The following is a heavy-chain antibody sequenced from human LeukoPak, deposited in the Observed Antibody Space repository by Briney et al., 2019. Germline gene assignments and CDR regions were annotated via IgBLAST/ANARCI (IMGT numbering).Heavy chain of an antibody. V-gene: IGHV4-34*01. CDR2: VNHSGYT. CDR1: GTSFTSFF. CDR3: ARMTTGHDY. D-gene: IGHD4-17*01. J-gene: IGHJ4*02. Sequence: KPSGTLSLTCGVSGTSFTSFFWNWIRQTPGKGLEWIGEVNHSGYTNMNPSLKSRVTISVDTSKNQFSLMMTSVTAADTAVYFCARMTTGHDYWGQGTLVTVSS.